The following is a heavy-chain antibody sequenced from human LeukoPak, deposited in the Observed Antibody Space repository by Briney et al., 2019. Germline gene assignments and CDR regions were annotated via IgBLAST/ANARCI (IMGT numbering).Heavy chain of an antibody. J-gene: IGHJ4*02. CDR2: XXPNSGGT. CDR1: GYTFTXXX. Sequence: GASVKVSCKASGYTFTXXXXHWVRQGPGEXXGXXXXXXPNSGGTNYAQKFQGCVTMTWDTSISTAYMELSRLRSDDTAVYYCAREGYCTNGVCPERFDYCGQGTLVTVSS. V-gene: IGHV1-2*04. D-gene: IGHD2-8*01. CDR3: AREGYCTNGVCPERFDY.